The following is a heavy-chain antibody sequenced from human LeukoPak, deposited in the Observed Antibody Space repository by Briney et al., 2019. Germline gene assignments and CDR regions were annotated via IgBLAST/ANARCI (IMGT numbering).Heavy chain of an antibody. J-gene: IGHJ6*03. CDR3: ARDRSLYCSSTSCYPYYYYYYMDV. D-gene: IGHD2-2*01. Sequence: GGSLRLSCAASGFTVSSNYMSWVRQAPGKGLEWVSVIYSGGSTYYADSVKGRFTISRDNSKNTLYLQMNSLRAEDTAVYYCARDRSLYCSSTSCYPYYYYYYMDVWGKGTTVTVSS. CDR2: IYSGGST. CDR1: GFTVSSNY. V-gene: IGHV3-66*02.